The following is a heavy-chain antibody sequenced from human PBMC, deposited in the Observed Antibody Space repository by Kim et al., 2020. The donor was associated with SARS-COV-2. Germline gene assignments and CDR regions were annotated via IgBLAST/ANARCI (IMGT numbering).Heavy chain of an antibody. CDR2: ISSSSSYI. J-gene: IGHJ6*02. D-gene: IGHD6-13*01. CDR3: ARDSGSSWYEGIMDYYYYGMDV. CDR1: GFTFSSYS. V-gene: IGHV3-21*01. Sequence: LSLTCAASGFTFSSYSMNWVRQAPGKGLEWVSSISSSSSYIYYADSVKGRFTISRDNAKNSLYLQMNSLRAEDTAVYYCARDSGSSWYEGIMDYYYYGMDVWGQGTTVTVSS.